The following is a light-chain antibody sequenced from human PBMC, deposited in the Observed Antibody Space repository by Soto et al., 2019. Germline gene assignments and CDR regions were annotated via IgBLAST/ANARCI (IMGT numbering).Light chain of an antibody. CDR1: SSNIGAGYD. CDR2: GNS. J-gene: IGLJ2*01. CDR3: QSYDSSLKVV. Sequence: QSVLTQPPSVSGAPGQRVTISCTGSSSNIGAGYDVHWYQQLPGTAPKLLIYGNSNRPSGVPDRFSGSKSGTSASLAITGXXXXXXXDYYCQSYDSSLKVVFGGGTKLTVL. V-gene: IGLV1-40*01.